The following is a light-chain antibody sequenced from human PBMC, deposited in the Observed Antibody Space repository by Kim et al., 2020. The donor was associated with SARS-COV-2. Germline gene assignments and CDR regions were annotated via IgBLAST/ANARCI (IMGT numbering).Light chain of an antibody. Sequence: ALGQTVRITCQGDSLRSYEASWYQQEPGQAPVLVIYGKNNRPSGIPDRFSGSSSGNTASLTITGAQAEDEADYYCNSRDSSGNHWVFGGGTKLTVL. CDR1: SLRSYE. V-gene: IGLV3-19*01. J-gene: IGLJ3*02. CDR3: NSRDSSGNHWV. CDR2: GKN.